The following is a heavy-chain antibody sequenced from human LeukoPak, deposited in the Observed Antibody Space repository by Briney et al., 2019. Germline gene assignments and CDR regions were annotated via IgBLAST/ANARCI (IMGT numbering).Heavy chain of an antibody. CDR3: ARVGDWNDLVY. Sequence: KPSETLSLTCTVSGGSVSSGSYYWSWIRQPPGKGLEWIGYIYYSGSTNYNPSLKSRVTISVDTSKNQFSLKLSSVTAADTAVYYCARVGDWNDLVYWGQGTLVTVSS. J-gene: IGHJ4*02. CDR2: IYYSGST. V-gene: IGHV4-61*01. D-gene: IGHD1-1*01. CDR1: GGSVSSGSYY.